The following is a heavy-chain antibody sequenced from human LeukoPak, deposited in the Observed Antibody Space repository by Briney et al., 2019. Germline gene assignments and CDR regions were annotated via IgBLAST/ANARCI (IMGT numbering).Heavy chain of an antibody. CDR2: VYYTGST. J-gene: IGHJ5*02. CDR3: ARHSGSGSLSRPFDP. Sequence: SETLSLTCSVSGPSFTSGGFYWGWLRQPPGKGLEWIATVYYTGSTYCNPSLKSRVTISIDTSKNQFSLSLRSLIAADTAVYYCARHSGSGSLSRPFDPWGQGTLVTVSS. V-gene: IGHV4-39*01. CDR1: GPSFTSGGFY. D-gene: IGHD3-10*01.